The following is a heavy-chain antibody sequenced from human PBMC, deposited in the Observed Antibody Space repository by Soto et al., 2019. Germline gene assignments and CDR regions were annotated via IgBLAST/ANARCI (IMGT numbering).Heavy chain of an antibody. Sequence: GGSLRLSCAASGFIFSNYAMSWVRQAPGKGLEWVSAISGSGGDTYYVGSVKGRFTISRDNAKNSLYLQMNSLRAEDTAVYYCARHPERIAEIGWFDPWGQGTLVTVSS. V-gene: IGHV3-23*01. D-gene: IGHD6-13*01. J-gene: IGHJ5*02. CDR2: ISGSGGDT. CDR1: GFIFSNYA. CDR3: ARHPERIAEIGWFDP.